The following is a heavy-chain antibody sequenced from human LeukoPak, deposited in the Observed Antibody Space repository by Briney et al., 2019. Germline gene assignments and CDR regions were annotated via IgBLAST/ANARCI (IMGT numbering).Heavy chain of an antibody. J-gene: IGHJ4*02. CDR2: IYYRVTS. V-gene: IGHV4-59*01. CDR3: ARAVGGDGSGSL. Sequence: SEPLSLTCTVSGDSISTYYWSWIRQPPGKGLEWIGYIYYRVTSDYNPSLKSRVTMTVDMSTRQISLKLSSVTAADTAVYYCARAVGGDGSGSLWGPGTLVTVSS. D-gene: IGHD3-10*01. CDR1: GDSISTYY.